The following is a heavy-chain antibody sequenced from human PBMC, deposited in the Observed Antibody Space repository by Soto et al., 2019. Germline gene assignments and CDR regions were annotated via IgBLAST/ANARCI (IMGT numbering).Heavy chain of an antibody. CDR1: GGSISSGDYY. CDR3: ARQLRFLEWLSPGAYYFDY. CDR2: IYYSGST. V-gene: IGHV4-39*01. J-gene: IGHJ4*02. Sequence: PSETLSLTCTVSGGSISSGDYYWSWIRQPPGKGLEWIGSIYYSGSTYYNPSLKSRVTISVDTSKNQFSLKLSSVTAADTAVYYCARQLRFLEWLSPGAYYFDYWGQGTLVTVSS. D-gene: IGHD3-3*01.